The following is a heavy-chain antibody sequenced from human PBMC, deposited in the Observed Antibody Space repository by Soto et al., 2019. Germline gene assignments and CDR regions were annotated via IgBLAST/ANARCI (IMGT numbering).Heavy chain of an antibody. J-gene: IGHJ4*02. D-gene: IGHD3-3*01. Sequence: GGSLRLSCAASGFTFSSYAMHWVRQAPGKGLEWVAVISYDGSNKYYADSVKGRFTISRDNSKNTLYLQMNSLRAEDTAVYYCAREDTIFGVVIIHQVFDYWGQGTLVTVSS. V-gene: IGHV3-30*01. CDR1: GFTFSSYA. CDR2: ISYDGSNK. CDR3: AREDTIFGVVIIHQVFDY.